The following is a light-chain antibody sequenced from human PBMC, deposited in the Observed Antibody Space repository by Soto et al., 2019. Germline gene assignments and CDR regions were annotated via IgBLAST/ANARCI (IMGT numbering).Light chain of an antibody. CDR1: SSDVGGYNY. V-gene: IGLV2-14*01. CDR2: EVS. J-gene: IGLJ1*01. Sequence: QSALTQPASVSGSPGQSITISCTGTSSDVGGYNYVSLYQQHPGKAPKLMMYEVSNRPSGVSNRISRSKSGNTASLTISGLQPEDEAYYFCSSYGSTSTRYVFGTGTKLTVL. CDR3: SSYGSTSTRYV.